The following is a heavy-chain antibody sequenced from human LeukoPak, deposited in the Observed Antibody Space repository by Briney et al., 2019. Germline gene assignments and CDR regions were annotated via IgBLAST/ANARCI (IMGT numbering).Heavy chain of an antibody. CDR3: VRDPAVGSGWERLFKTYYFEC. J-gene: IGHJ4*02. D-gene: IGHD6-19*01. V-gene: IGHV1-18*01. CDR1: GYTFTSYG. CDR2: ISAYNGNT. Sequence: VASVKVSCKASGYTFTSYGISWVRQAPGQGLEWMGWISAYNGNTNYAQKLQGRVTMTTDTSTSTAYMELRSLRSDDTAVYYCVRDPAVGSGWERLFKTYYFECWGQGTLVTVSS.